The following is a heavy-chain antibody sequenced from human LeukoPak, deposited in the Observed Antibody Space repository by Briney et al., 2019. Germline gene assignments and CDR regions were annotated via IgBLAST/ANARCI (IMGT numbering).Heavy chain of an antibody. J-gene: IGHJ4*02. V-gene: IGHV3-30*04. Sequence: GRSLRLSCAASGFTFSSYAMHWVRQGPGKGLEWVAFISSDGRTEYNADSVKGRFTISRDNSKNTLYLQMNSLTTEDTAVYYCARWLGMGAWLIVSWGQGTLVSVSS. CDR3: ARWLGMGAWLIVS. D-gene: IGHD3-10*01. CDR2: ISSDGRTE. CDR1: GFTFSSYA.